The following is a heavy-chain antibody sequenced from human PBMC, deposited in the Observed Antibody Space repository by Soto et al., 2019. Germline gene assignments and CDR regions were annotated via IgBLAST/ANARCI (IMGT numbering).Heavy chain of an antibody. CDR2: IYNSGST. CDR3: ANCRKFFQI. CDR1: GGYIRVGYYS. J-gene: IGHJ3*02. D-gene: IGHD2-21*02. Sequence: SETLCITCAFSGGYIRVGYYSESWIRQPPGKGLEWIGFIYNSGSTYYNSSLKSRVTISVDRSKNHFFLNLTSVTAADTAVYYCANCRKFFQIWGQGTKVT. V-gene: IGHV4-30-2*01.